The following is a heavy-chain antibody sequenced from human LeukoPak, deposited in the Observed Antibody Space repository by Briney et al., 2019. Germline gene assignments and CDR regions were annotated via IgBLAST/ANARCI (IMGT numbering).Heavy chain of an antibody. J-gene: IGHJ6*03. CDR3: ARQRCSGNTCYRVDQLYYMDV. V-gene: IGHV4-4*09. D-gene: IGHD2-15*01. CDR2: IYSGVST. CDR1: GDSINDHY. Sequence: PSETLSLTCTVSGDSINDHYWSWIRQPPGEGLEWIGYIYSGVSTNYNPSLKSRVTISIDTSKSQFSLKLTSVTAPDTGVYYCARQRCSGNTCYRVDQLYYMDVWGKGTTVTVSS.